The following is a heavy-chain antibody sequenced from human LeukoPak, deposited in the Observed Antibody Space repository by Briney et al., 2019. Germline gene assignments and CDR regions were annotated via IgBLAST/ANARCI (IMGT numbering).Heavy chain of an antibody. J-gene: IGHJ4*02. CDR1: GFTFRSYA. D-gene: IGHD3-22*01. CDR2: ISYDGSNK. Sequence: GGSLRLACAASGFTFRSYAMHWVRQAPGKGLEWVAVISYDGSNKYYADSVKGRFTISRDNSKNTLYLQMNSLRSEDTAVYYCARDRGLFYYDSSGYPDYWGQGTLVTVSS. V-gene: IGHV3-30*04. CDR3: ARDRGLFYYDSSGYPDY.